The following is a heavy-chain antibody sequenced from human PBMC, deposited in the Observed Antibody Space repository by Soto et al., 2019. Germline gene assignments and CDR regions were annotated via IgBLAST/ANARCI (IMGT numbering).Heavy chain of an antibody. Sequence: QVQLQESGPGLVKPSQTLSLTCTVSGGSISSGDSYWSWIRQPPGKGLEWIAYMHDSGKTYYNSSLRSRLTISVDTPRNQFSLNLNSVTAADTAVYYCARYYYGSLHHFDLWGQGTLVTVSS. V-gene: IGHV4-30-4*01. J-gene: IGHJ4*02. CDR2: MHDSGKT. CDR3: ARYYYGSLHHFDL. CDR1: GGSISSGDSY. D-gene: IGHD3-10*01.